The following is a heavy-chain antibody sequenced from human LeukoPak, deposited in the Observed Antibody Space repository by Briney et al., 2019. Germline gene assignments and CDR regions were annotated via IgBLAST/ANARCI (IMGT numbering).Heavy chain of an antibody. CDR3: AKDGESGDDAFDI. CDR2: ISGSGGST. D-gene: IGHD3-10*01. CDR1: GFTFSSYA. J-gene: IGHJ3*02. Sequence: RGSLRLSCAASGFTFSSYAMSWVRQAPGKGLEWVSAISGSGGSTYYADSVKGRFTISRDNSKNTLYLQMNSLRAEDTAVYYCAKDGESGDDAFDIWGQGTMVTVSS. V-gene: IGHV3-23*01.